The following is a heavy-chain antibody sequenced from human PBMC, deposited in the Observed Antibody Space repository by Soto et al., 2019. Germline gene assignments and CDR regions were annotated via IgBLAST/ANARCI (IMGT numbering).Heavy chain of an antibody. CDR2: ISTYNGHT. V-gene: IGHV1-18*01. Sequence: GASVKVSCKASGYTFNTFGISWVRQAPGQGLEWMGWISTYNGHTNYAQKLQGRVTMTTDTSTSTAYMELRSLRSDDTAVYYCAGGSIVPVPNWFDPWGQGTLVTVSS. CDR1: GYTFNTFG. D-gene: IGHD2-8*01. CDR3: AGGSIVPVPNWFDP. J-gene: IGHJ5*02.